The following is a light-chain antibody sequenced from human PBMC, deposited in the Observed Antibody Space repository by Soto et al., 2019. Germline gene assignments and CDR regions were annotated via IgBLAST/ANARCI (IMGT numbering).Light chain of an antibody. CDR2: EGT. Sequence: QSALTQPASVSGSPGQSITISCTGTSSDVGTYNLVSWYQQHPGKAPKFMIYEGTKRPSGVSNRFSGSQSGNTAPLTISGLQAEDEADYYCCSYTGSSTWVFGGGTKLTVL. CDR1: SSDVGTYNL. CDR3: CSYTGSSTWV. V-gene: IGLV2-23*01. J-gene: IGLJ3*02.